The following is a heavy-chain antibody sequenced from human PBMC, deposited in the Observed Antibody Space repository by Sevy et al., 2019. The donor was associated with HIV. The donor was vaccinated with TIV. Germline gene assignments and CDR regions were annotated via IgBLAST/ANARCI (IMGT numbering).Heavy chain of an antibody. V-gene: IGHV3-30-3*01. CDR2: ISYDGSRK. Sequence: GGSLRLSCAASGFTFGSYAMHWVRQAPGKGLEWLAIISYDGSRKYYADSVKGRFTISRDNSKNTLFMQVNSLRAEDTALYYCARERDRQALNVWGQGTMVTVSS. CDR3: ARERDRQALNV. J-gene: IGHJ3*01. CDR1: GFTFGSYA.